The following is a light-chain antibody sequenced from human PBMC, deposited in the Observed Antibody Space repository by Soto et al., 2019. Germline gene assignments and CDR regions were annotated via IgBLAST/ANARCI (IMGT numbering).Light chain of an antibody. CDR1: NGHTTYA. V-gene: IGLV4-69*01. J-gene: IGLJ3*02. Sequence: QTVLTQSPSASASLGASVKLTCTLNNGHTTYAIAWHQQQPEKGPRYLMKVNGDGRHNKGDGIPDRFSGSSSGAERYLTISSLLSEDEGDYYCQTWGTGVQVFGGGTKVTVL. CDR2: VNGDGRH. CDR3: QTWGTGVQV.